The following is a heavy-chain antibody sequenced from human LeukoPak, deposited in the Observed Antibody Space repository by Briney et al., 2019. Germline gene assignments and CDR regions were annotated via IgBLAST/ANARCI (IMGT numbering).Heavy chain of an antibody. CDR3: ARGYSSSWYEYYFDY. Sequence: GGSLRLCCAASGFTFSSYSMNWVRQAPGKGLEWVSYISSSSSTIYYADSVKGRFTISRDNAKNSLYLQMNSLRAEDTAVYYCARGYSSSWYEYYFDYWGQGTLVTVSS. V-gene: IGHV3-48*01. CDR2: ISSSSSTI. CDR1: GFTFSSYS. J-gene: IGHJ4*02. D-gene: IGHD6-13*01.